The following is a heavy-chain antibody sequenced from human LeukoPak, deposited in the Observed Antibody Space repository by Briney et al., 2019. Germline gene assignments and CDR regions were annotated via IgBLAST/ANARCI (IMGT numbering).Heavy chain of an antibody. Sequence: SVKVSCKASGGTFSSYAISWVRQAPGQGLEWMGGIIPIFGTANYAQKFQGRVTITADESTSTAYMELSSLRSDDTAVYYCARSRDYDSWFDPWGQGTLVTVSS. CDR1: GGTFSSYA. CDR3: ARSRDYDSWFDP. D-gene: IGHD3-3*01. V-gene: IGHV1-69*13. CDR2: IIPIFGTA. J-gene: IGHJ5*02.